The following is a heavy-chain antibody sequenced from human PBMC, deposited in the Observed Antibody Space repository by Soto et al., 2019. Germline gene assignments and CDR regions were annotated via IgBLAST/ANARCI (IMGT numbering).Heavy chain of an antibody. CDR3: ARESGSHYYYYGMDV. Sequence: ASVEVSCKXSGYTFTGYYMHWVRQAPGQGLEWMGWINPNSGGTNYAQKFQGWVTMTRDTSISTAYMELSRLRSDDTAVYYCARESGSHYYYYGMDVWGQGTTVTVSS. V-gene: IGHV1-2*04. CDR2: INPNSGGT. D-gene: IGHD1-26*01. CDR1: GYTFTGYY. J-gene: IGHJ6*02.